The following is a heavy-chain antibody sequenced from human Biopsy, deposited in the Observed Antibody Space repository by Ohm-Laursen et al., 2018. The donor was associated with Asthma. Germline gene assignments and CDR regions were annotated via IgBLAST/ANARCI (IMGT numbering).Heavy chain of an antibody. CDR2: IYYSGST. Sequence: SQTLSLTCTVSYGSITSGGYYWTWIRQHPGKGLEWIGSIYYSGSTYYNPSLKSRVSISIDTSKNQFSLKLSSVTAADTAVYYCARAQDYYDSRGYYRSFDYWGQGTLVTVSS. CDR1: YGSITSGGYY. D-gene: IGHD3-22*01. CDR3: ARAQDYYDSRGYYRSFDY. J-gene: IGHJ4*02. V-gene: IGHV4-31*03.